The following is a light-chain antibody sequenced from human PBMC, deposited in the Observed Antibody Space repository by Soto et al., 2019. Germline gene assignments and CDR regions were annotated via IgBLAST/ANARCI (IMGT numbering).Light chain of an antibody. V-gene: IGKV3-20*01. CDR1: QSVNSNW. CDR2: GAS. CDR3: QQYGSSPRT. J-gene: IGKJ1*01. Sequence: EIVLTQSPGTLSLSPGERATLSCRASQSVNSNWLAWDQQNAGQAPRLLIYGASSRATGIPDRFSVSGSGTGFTLTITRLETEDFAVYYCQQYGSSPRTFGQGTKVELK.